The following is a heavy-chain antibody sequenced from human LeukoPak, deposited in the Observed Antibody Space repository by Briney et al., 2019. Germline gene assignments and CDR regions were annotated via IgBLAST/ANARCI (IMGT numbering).Heavy chain of an antibody. J-gene: IGHJ4*02. V-gene: IGHV3-48*02. Sequence: GGSLSLSFAASGFSISTYTMNWVRQAPGKGLDWVSYISSSSSTIYYADSVKGRFTISRDNANNSLHLQMNSLRDEDTAVYYCARARRYRSIWYHQYWGQGSLVTVSS. CDR1: GFSISTYT. CDR2: ISSSSSTI. D-gene: IGHD6-13*01. CDR3: ARARRYRSIWYHQY.